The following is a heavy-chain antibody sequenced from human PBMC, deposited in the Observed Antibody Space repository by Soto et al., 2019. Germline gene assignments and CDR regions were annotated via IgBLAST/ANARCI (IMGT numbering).Heavy chain of an antibody. D-gene: IGHD6-13*01. Sequence: PVGSLRLSCAASGYIVSRSYTSWVSQAPGKGLEWVAVIYSAGSTHYADSVKGRFTIYRDSSKNTLYLQMNSLRAEDTAVYYCARRGPGTYFDYWGQGTLVTVSS. CDR2: IYSAGST. J-gene: IGHJ4*02. V-gene: IGHV3-53*01. CDR3: ARRGPGTYFDY. CDR1: GYIVSRSY.